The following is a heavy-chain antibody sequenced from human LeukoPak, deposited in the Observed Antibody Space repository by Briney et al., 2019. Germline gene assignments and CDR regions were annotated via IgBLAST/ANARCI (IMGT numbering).Heavy chain of an antibody. CDR1: GASITNFY. V-gene: IGHV4-4*09. Sequence: SETLSLTCTVSGASITNFYWSWVRRPPGKGLEWIGYIYPSGTTNYNPSLQSRVTMSLDTSKKLLSLRLSAVAAADTAVYFCASLKVSVVLGAISYYMDVWGKGTTVTVSS. D-gene: IGHD4/OR15-4a*01. CDR2: IYPSGTT. CDR3: ASLKVSVVLGAISYYMDV. J-gene: IGHJ6*03.